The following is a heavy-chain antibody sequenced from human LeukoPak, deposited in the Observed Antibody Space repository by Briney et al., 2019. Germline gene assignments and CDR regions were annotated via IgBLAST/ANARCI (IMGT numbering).Heavy chain of an antibody. J-gene: IGHJ6*02. CDR2: MNPNSGNT. Sequence: ASVKVSCKASGYTFTSYDINWVRQATGQGLEWMGWMNPNSGNTGYAQKFQGRVTMTRNTSISTAYMELSSLRSEDTAVYYCARELSMVQQLARGDYYYYGMDVWGQGTTVTVSS. CDR3: ARELSMVQQLARGDYYYYGMDV. V-gene: IGHV1-8*01. CDR1: GYTFTSYD. D-gene: IGHD6-13*01.